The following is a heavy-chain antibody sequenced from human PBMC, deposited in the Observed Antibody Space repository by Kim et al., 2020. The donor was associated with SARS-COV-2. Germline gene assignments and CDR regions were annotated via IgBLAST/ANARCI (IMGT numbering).Heavy chain of an antibody. CDR2: GDT. D-gene: IGHD3-16*01. J-gene: IGHJ4*02. CDR3: VRGESSGYNY. V-gene: IGHV1-3*01. Sequence: GDTHYSQRFQGRVAITRDTSASTVYMELSSLTSEDTAFYYCVRGESSGYNYWGQGTLVTVSS.